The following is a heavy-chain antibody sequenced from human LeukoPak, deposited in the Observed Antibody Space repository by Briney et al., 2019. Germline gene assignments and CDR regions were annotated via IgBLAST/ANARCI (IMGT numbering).Heavy chain of an antibody. CDR1: GFTVSSNY. D-gene: IGHD3-10*01. CDR3: AKSRSGSYS. Sequence: GGSLRLSCAASGFTVSSNYMSWVRQAPGKGLEWASAISGSGGSTYYADSVKGRFTISRDNSKNTLYLQMNSLRAEDTAVYYCAKSRSGSYSWGQGTLVTVSS. V-gene: IGHV3-23*01. CDR2: ISGSGGST. J-gene: IGHJ4*02.